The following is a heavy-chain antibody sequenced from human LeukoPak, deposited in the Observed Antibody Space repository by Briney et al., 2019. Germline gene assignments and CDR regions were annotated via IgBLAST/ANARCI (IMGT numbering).Heavy chain of an antibody. D-gene: IGHD4-17*01. Sequence: GSLRLSCAASGFTVSSNYMSWVRQAPGKGLEWISVIYSGGTTYYADSVKGRFTISRDNSNNTLYLQMNSLRAEDTAVYYCARGPVTRFEIWGQGTMVTVSS. CDR3: ARGPVTRFEI. CDR2: IYSGGTT. V-gene: IGHV3-53*01. J-gene: IGHJ3*02. CDR1: GFTVSSNY.